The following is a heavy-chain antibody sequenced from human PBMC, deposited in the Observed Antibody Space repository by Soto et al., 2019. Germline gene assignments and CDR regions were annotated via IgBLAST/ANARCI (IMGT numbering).Heavy chain of an antibody. CDR2: INHSGRV. Sequence: QVQLQQWGAGLLKPSETLSLTCAVYGGSFSGHSWTWIRQSPGKGLEWIGDINHSGRVNYSPSLKSRVTKSLETSKNQFSLPLSGVTAADTAMYYCSTRAYDTNGYYRFDPWGQGTLVTVSS. V-gene: IGHV4-34*01. CDR1: GGSFSGHS. D-gene: IGHD3-22*01. CDR3: STRAYDTNGYYRFDP. J-gene: IGHJ5*01.